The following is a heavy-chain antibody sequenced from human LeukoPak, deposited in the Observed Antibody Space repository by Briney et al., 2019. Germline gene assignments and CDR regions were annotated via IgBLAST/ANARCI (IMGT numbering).Heavy chain of an antibody. CDR3: AKDLLQTFFFDSSGYYSDAFGM. D-gene: IGHD3-22*01. CDR2: INSVGSST. CDR1: GFTFSSFW. Sequence: PGGSLRLSCAASGFTFSSFWMHWVRQAPGKGLVWVSRINSVGSSTSYADSVKGRFTISRDNSKNTLSLHMNTLRAEDTAVYYCAKDLLQTFFFDSSGYYSDAFGMWGQGTMVTVSP. V-gene: IGHV3-74*01. J-gene: IGHJ3*02.